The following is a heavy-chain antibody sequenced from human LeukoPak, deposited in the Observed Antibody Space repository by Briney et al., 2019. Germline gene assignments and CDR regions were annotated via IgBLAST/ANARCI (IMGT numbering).Heavy chain of an antibody. CDR1: GGSISSYY. J-gene: IGHJ6*02. D-gene: IGHD3-10*01. CDR2: INHSGST. Sequence: PSETLSLTCTVSGGSISSYYWSWIRQPPGKGLEWIGEINHSGSTNYNPSLKSRVTISVDTSKNQFSLKLSSVTAADTAVYYCARSPGYYYYGMDVWGQGTTVTVSS. CDR3: ARSPGYYYYGMDV. V-gene: IGHV4-34*01.